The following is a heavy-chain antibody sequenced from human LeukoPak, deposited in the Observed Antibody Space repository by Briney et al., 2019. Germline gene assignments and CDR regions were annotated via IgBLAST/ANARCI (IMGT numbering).Heavy chain of an antibody. V-gene: IGHV3-7*01. CDR3: AKDRSDYCSSTSCYGGY. CDR1: GFTFSNYW. Sequence: GGSLRLSCEASGFTFSNYWMNWVRQAPGKGLEWVANIKHDGSEKYYVDSVRGRFTISRDNAKNSLYLQMNSLRAEDTAVYCCAKDRSDYCSSTSCYGGYWGQGTLVTVSS. CDR2: IKHDGSEK. D-gene: IGHD2-2*01. J-gene: IGHJ4*02.